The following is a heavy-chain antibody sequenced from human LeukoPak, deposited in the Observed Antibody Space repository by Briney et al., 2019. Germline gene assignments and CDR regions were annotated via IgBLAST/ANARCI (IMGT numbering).Heavy chain of an antibody. Sequence: GGSLRLSCAASGFTFSSNWMHWIRQAPGKGLVWVSRINEDGSTTNYADSVKGRSTIFRDNAKNTLYLQMNSLRAEDTAVYYCVRDLGGRSGHWGQGTLVTVSS. CDR2: INEDGSTT. V-gene: IGHV3-74*01. CDR3: VRDLGGRSGH. J-gene: IGHJ4*02. D-gene: IGHD1-26*01. CDR1: GFTFSSNW.